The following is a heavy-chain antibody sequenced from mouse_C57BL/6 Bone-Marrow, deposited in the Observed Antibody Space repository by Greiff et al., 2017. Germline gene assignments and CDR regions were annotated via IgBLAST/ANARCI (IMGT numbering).Heavy chain of an antibody. CDR2: IRLKSDNYAT. D-gene: IGHD1-1*01. V-gene: IGHV6-3*01. Sequence: EVQLQESGGGLVQPGGSMKLSCVASGFTFSNYWMNWVRQSPEKGLEWVAQIRLKSDNYATHYAESVKGRFTISRDDSKSSVYLQMNNLRAEDTGIYYCTLPTTVVAGGYWGQGTTLTVSS. CDR1: GFTFSNYW. CDR3: TLPTTVVAGGY. J-gene: IGHJ2*01.